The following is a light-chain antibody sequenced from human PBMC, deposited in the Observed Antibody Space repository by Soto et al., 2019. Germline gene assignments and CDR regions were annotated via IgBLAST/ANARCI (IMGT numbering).Light chain of an antibody. J-gene: IGKJ3*01. V-gene: IGKV1-5*03. CDR2: KAS. CDR1: QSISSW. CDR3: QQYKSYSPT. Sequence: DIQMTQSPSTLSASVGDRVTITCRASQSISSWLAWYQQKPGKAPNLLIYKASSLESGVPSRFGGSGSGTEFTLTISSLQPDDFATYDCQQYKSYSPTFGPGTKVDIK.